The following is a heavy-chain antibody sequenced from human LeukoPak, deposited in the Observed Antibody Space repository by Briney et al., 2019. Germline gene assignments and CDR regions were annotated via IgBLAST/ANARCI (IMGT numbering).Heavy chain of an antibody. D-gene: IGHD2-15*01. CDR1: GFTFSSYA. CDR2: ISGSGGST. J-gene: IGHJ4*02. CDR3: AQHSGGWGC. V-gene: IGHV3-23*01. Sequence: GASLRLSCAASGFTFSSYAMSWVRQAPGKGLEWVSAISGSGGSTYYADSVKGRFTISRDNSKNTLYLEMNSLRAEDTAVYYCAQHSGGWGCWGQGTLVTVSS.